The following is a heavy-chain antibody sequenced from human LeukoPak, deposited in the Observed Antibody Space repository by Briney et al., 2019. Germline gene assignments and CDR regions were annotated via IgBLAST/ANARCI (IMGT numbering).Heavy chain of an antibody. Sequence: GGSLRLSCAASGFTFSSYWMHWVRQAPGKGLEWVSSISSSSSYIYYADSVKGRFTISRDNAKNSLYLQMNSLRAEDTAVYYCARDRSADIVVVRTEFDYWGQGTLVTVSS. J-gene: IGHJ4*02. CDR1: GFTFSSYW. V-gene: IGHV3-21*01. D-gene: IGHD2-2*01. CDR2: ISSSSSYI. CDR3: ARDRSADIVVVRTEFDY.